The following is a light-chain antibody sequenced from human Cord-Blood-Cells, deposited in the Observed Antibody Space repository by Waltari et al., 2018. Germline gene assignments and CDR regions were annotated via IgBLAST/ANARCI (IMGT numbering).Light chain of an antibody. CDR3: QQRSNWST. Sequence: EIVLTQSPATLSLSPGERATLSCRASQSVSSYLAWYQQKPGQAPRLLIYDASNRATGIPARSSGSVSGTDFSLTINSLEPEDFAVYYCQQRSNWSTFGQGTKLVIK. CDR2: DAS. CDR1: QSVSSY. V-gene: IGKV3-11*01. J-gene: IGKJ2*01.